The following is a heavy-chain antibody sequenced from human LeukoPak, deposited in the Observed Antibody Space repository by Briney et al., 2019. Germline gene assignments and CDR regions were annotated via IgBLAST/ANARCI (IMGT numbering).Heavy chain of an antibody. V-gene: IGHV4-39*07. J-gene: IGHJ5*02. D-gene: IGHD2-2*01. CDR3: ARWQYQLLNLPSPHRTGAFDP. CDR1: GGSISSSSYY. CDR2: IYYSGST. Sequence: SETLSLTCTVSGGSISSSSYYWGWIRQPPGKGLEWIGSIYYSGSTYYNPSLKSRVTISVDTSKNQFSLKLSSVTAADTAVYYCARWQYQLLNLPSPHRTGAFDPWGQGTLVTVSS.